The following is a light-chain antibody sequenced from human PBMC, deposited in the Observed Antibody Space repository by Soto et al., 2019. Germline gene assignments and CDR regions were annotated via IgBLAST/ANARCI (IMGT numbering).Light chain of an antibody. CDR2: AAS. J-gene: IGKJ1*01. CDR3: LHDYNYPRT. Sequence: AIQMTQSPSSLSASVGDRVIITCRASQGIRSELAWYQQKPGKAPDLLIYAASTLQPGVPYRVSSSGSGTDFTLTISNLQPEDFATYYCLHDYNYPRTFGQGTKVEIK. CDR1: QGIRSE. V-gene: IGKV1-6*01.